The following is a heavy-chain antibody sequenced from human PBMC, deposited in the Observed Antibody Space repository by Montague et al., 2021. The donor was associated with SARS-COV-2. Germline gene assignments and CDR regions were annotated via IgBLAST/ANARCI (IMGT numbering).Heavy chain of an antibody. J-gene: IGHJ3*02. V-gene: IGHV3-30*19. D-gene: IGHD2-21*01. Sequence: SLRLSCAASGFTFSSYGMHWVRQAPGKGLEWVAVISYDGSNKYYADSVKGRFTLSRDNSKNTLYLQMNSLRAEDTAVYYCAKEGLWGDAFDIWGQGTMVTVSS. CDR2: ISYDGSNK. CDR3: AKEGLWGDAFDI. CDR1: GFTFSSYG.